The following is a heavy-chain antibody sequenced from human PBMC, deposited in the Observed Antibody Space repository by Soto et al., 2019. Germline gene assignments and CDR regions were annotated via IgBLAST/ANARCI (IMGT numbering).Heavy chain of an antibody. J-gene: IGHJ4*02. CDR1: GASISSGDYF. CDR3: AREKGYISGPKNFDY. V-gene: IGHV4-30-4*01. CDR2: IYDSGSS. Sequence: LSLTCTVSGASISSGDYFWSRIRQSPGKGLEWIGYIYDSGSSYYNPSLKSRVTMSVDTSKNQFSLKLRSVTAADTAVYYCAREKGYISGPKNFDYWGQGTLVTVSS. D-gene: IGHD5-12*01.